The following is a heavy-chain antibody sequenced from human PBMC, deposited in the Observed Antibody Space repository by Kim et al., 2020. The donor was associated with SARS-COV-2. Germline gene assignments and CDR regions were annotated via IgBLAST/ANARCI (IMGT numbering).Heavy chain of an antibody. CDR3: ARIRTAAAGKGGFDY. V-gene: IGHV2-70*01. J-gene: IGHJ4*02. D-gene: IGHD6-13*01. Sequence: SGPTLVNPTQTLTLTCTFSGFSLSTSGMCVSWIRQPPGKALEWLALIDWDDDKYYSTSLKTRLTISKDTSKNQVVLTMTNMDPVDTATYYCARIRTAAAGKGGFDYWGQGTLVTVSS. CDR2: IDWDDDK. CDR1: GFSLSTSGMC.